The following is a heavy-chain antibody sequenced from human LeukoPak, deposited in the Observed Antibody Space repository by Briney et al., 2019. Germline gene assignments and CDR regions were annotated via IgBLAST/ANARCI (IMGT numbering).Heavy chain of an antibody. Sequence: GGSLRLSCAASGFTFSNYWMSWVRQAPGKGLEWVAHINFDGGEKYYVDSGKGRFTISRGNAKNSLSLQMNSLRAEDTAVYYCVTTRPYYFDYWGQGTLVTVSS. J-gene: IGHJ4*02. V-gene: IGHV3-7*01. CDR3: VTTRPYYFDY. CDR2: INFDGGEK. D-gene: IGHD2-21*01. CDR1: GFTFSNYW.